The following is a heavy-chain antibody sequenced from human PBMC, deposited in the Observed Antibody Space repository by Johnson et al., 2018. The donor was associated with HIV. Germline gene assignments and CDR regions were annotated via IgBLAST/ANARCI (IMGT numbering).Heavy chain of an antibody. Sequence: VQLVESGGGLVQPGGSLRLSCAASGFTFSSYWMSWVRQAPGKGLEWVANIKQDGRDVHYVDSVKGRFTISRDNAKNSLCLQMNSLRSDDTAVYYCARSRNYACDIWGQGTMVTVSS. CDR1: GFTFSSYW. D-gene: IGHD1-1*01. CDR3: ARSRNYACDI. V-gene: IGHV3-7*02. J-gene: IGHJ3*02. CDR2: IKQDGRDV.